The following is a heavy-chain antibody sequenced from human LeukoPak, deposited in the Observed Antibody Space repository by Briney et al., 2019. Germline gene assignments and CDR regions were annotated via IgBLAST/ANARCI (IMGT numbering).Heavy chain of an antibody. J-gene: IGHJ4*02. CDR1: GYTFTDYY. CDR2: INPNSGGT. V-gene: IGHV1-2*02. Sequence: ASVKVSCKASGYTFTDYYMHWVRQAPGQGLEWMGWINPNSGGTEYAQKFQGRVTMTRDTSIYTAYMELSWLTSDDTAVYYCAKDPPRYGSGSYYNYWGQGTLVTVSS. D-gene: IGHD3-10*01. CDR3: AKDPPRYGSGSYYNY.